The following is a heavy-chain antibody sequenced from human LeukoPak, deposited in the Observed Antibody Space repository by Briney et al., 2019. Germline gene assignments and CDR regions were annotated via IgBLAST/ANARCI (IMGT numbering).Heavy chain of an antibody. CDR2: IRYDGSNK. CDR3: AKDPGQLLVYYFDY. D-gene: IGHD6-6*01. Sequence: HPGTSLRLSCAASGFTFSSYGMHWVRQAPGKGLEWVAFIRYDGSNKYYADSVKGRFTISRDNSKNTLYLQMNSLRAEDTAVYYCAKDPGQLLVYYFDYWGQGTLVTVSS. CDR1: GFTFSSYG. V-gene: IGHV3-30*02. J-gene: IGHJ4*02.